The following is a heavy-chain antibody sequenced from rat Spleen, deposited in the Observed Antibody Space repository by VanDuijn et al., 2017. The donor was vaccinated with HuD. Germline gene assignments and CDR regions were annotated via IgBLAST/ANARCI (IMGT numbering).Heavy chain of an antibody. CDR2: ISYEGSST. V-gene: IGHV5-22*01. CDR1: GITFSDYY. D-gene: IGHD4-3*01. CDR3: AIQSFDIMRSTGVDY. J-gene: IGHJ2*01. Sequence: EVQLVESGGGLVQPGRSLKLSCAASGITFSDYYMAWVRQAPKKGLEWVASISYEGSSTYYGDSVKGRFTISRDNAKNTLYLQMNSLRSEDTATYYCAIQSFDIMRSTGVDYWGQGVMVTVSS.